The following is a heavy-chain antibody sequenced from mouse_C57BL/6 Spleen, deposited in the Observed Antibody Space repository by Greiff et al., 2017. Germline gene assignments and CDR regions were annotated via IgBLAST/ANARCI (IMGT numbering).Heavy chain of an antibody. D-gene: IGHD2-1*01. V-gene: IGHV1-82*01. CDR2: IYPGDGDT. J-gene: IGHJ2*01. Sequence: QVHVKQSGPELVKPGASVKISCKASGYAFSSSWMNWVKQRPGKGLEWIGRIYPGDGDTNYNGKFKGKATLTADKSSSTAYMQLSSLTSEDSAVYFCARLGNWFFDYWGQGTTLTVSS. CDR3: ARLGNWFFDY. CDR1: GYAFSSSW.